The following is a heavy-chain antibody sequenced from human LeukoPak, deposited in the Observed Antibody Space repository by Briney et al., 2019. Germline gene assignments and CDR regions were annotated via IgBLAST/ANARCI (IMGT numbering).Heavy chain of an antibody. D-gene: IGHD5-18*01. Sequence: GGSLRLSCAASGFTFSDYYMSWIRQAPGKGREWVSYISSSGVTIYYADSVKGRFTISRDSAQNSLYLQMNSLRAEDTAMYYCAREVGYSYGLSPIDYWGQGTLVIVSS. J-gene: IGHJ4*02. CDR1: GFTFSDYY. V-gene: IGHV3-11*04. CDR3: AREVGYSYGLSPIDY. CDR2: ISSSGVTI.